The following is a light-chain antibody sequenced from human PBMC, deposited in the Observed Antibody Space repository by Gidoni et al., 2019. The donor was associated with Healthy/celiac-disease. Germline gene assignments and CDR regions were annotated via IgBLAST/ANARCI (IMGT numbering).Light chain of an antibody. CDR1: QSISSY. J-gene: IGKJ2*03. CDR2: AAS. Sequence: DIQMTQSPSSLSASVGDRVTITCRASQSISSYLYWYQQKPGKAPKLLIYAASSLQSGVPSRFSGSGSGTDFTLTISSLQPEDFVTYYCQQSYSTPLYSFGQGTKLEIK. V-gene: IGKV1-39*01. CDR3: QQSYSTPLYS.